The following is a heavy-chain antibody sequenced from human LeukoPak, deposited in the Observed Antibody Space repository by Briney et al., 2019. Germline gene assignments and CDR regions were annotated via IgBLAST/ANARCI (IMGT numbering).Heavy chain of an antibody. Sequence: ASVKVSCKASGYTFTGYYMHWVRQAPGQGLEWMGIINPSGGSTSYAQKFQGRVTMTRDTSTSTVYMELSSLRSEDTAVYYCARDEIGAGGYSYGPESEKNYGMDVWGQGTTVTVSS. CDR2: INPSGGST. J-gene: IGHJ6*02. D-gene: IGHD5-18*01. CDR1: GYTFTGYY. V-gene: IGHV1-46*01. CDR3: ARDEIGAGGYSYGPESEKNYGMDV.